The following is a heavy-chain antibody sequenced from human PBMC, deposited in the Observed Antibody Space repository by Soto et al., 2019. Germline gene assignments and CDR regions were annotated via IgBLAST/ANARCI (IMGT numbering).Heavy chain of an antibody. D-gene: IGHD1-26*01. V-gene: IGHV3-15*01. CDR3: TTRHSGSYLSSDY. CDR1: GFTFSNAW. CDR2: IKSKTDGGTT. J-gene: IGHJ4*02. Sequence: VWSLRLSCAASGFTFSNAWMSWVRQAPGKGLEWVGRIKSKTDGGTTDYAAPVKGRFTISRDDSKNTLYLQMNSLKTEDTAVYYCTTRHSGSYLSSDYWGQGTLVTVSS.